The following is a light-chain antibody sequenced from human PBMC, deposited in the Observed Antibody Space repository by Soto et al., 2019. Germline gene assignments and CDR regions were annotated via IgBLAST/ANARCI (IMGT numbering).Light chain of an antibody. Sequence: AIRMTQSPSSFSASTGDRVTITCRASQGISSYLAWYQQKRGKAPKLLIYAASTLQSEVPSRFSGSVSGTDVTLTISCLQSEDFATYYCQQYYSYPRTFGQGTKVEIK. J-gene: IGKJ1*01. CDR1: QGISSY. V-gene: IGKV1-8*01. CDR3: QQYYSYPRT. CDR2: AAS.